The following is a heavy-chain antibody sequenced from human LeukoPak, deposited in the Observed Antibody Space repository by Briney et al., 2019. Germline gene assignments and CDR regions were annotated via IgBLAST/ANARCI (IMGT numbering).Heavy chain of an antibody. V-gene: IGHV3-33*08. Sequence: PGGSLRLSCAASGFTFDDYAMHWVRQAPGKGLEWVAVIWYDGSNKYYADSVKGRFTISRDNSKNTLYLQMNSLRAEDTAVYYCASLYGSGSSLFDYWGQGTLVTVSS. CDR3: ASLYGSGSSLFDY. J-gene: IGHJ4*02. CDR2: IWYDGSNK. D-gene: IGHD3-10*01. CDR1: GFTFDDYA.